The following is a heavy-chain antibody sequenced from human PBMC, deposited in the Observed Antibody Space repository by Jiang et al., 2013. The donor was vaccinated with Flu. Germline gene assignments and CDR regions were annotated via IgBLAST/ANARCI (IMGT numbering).Heavy chain of an antibody. D-gene: IGHD3-9*01. Sequence: GGLVKPGGSLRLSCAASGFSFSNTWMNWVRQAPGKGLEWVGRIRSKRDGGTTDYAAPVKGRFTISRDDSTNTLYLQMNSLQTEDTAIYYCARDWFFTFDYWGQGTLATVSS. J-gene: IGHJ4*02. V-gene: IGHV3-15*07. CDR1: GFSFSNTW. CDR3: ARDWFFTFDY. CDR2: IRSKRDGGTT.